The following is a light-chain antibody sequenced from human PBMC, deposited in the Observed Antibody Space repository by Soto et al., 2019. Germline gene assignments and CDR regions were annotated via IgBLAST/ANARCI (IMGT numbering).Light chain of an antibody. CDR2: GAS. Sequence: EIVMTQSPATLSVSPGERATLSCRASQSISIHLAWYQQKPGQAPRLLIYGASTRDTGTPARFSGSGSGTEFTLTISSLQSEDFAVYYCQQYNNWPSWTFGQGTKV. CDR3: QQYNNWPSWT. V-gene: IGKV3-15*01. J-gene: IGKJ1*01. CDR1: QSISIH.